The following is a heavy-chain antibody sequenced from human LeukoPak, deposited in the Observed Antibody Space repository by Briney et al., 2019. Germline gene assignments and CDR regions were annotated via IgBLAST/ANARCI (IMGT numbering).Heavy chain of an antibody. CDR2: IYYSGST. J-gene: IGHJ5*02. Sequence: SETLSLTCTVSGGSISSSSYFWGWIRQPPGKGLEWIGSIYYSGSTYYNPSLKSRVTISVDTSKNQFSLKLSSVTAAGTAVYYCANWYGSAWFDPWGQGTLVTVSS. D-gene: IGHD6-13*01. CDR1: GGSISSSSYF. CDR3: ANWYGSAWFDP. V-gene: IGHV4-39*07.